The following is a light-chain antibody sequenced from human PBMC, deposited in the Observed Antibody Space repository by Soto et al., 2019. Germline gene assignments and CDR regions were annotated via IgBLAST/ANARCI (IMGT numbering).Light chain of an antibody. CDR3: QQRSSWPLT. Sequence: IVLTQSPDTLSLSPGERATLSCRASQSVRAYLAWYQQKPGQAPRLLIYDASNRATGIPARFSGRGSWTDFTLTISSLEPEDFGVYYCQQRSSWPLTFGGGTKVEIK. V-gene: IGKV3-11*01. CDR2: DAS. CDR1: QSVRAY. J-gene: IGKJ4*01.